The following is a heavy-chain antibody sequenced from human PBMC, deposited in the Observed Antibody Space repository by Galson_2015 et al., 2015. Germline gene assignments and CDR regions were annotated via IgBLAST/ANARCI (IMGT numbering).Heavy chain of an antibody. CDR3: AKDIRSDY. V-gene: IGHV3-48*03. J-gene: IGHJ4*02. D-gene: IGHD2-2*02. CDR1: GFTFSSYE. CDR2: ISSSGSTI. Sequence: SLRLSCAASGFTFSSYEMNWVRQAPGKGLEWVSYISSSGSTIYYADSVKGRFTISRDNSKNTLYLQMDSLRAEDTAVYYCAKDIRSDYWGQGTLVTVSS.